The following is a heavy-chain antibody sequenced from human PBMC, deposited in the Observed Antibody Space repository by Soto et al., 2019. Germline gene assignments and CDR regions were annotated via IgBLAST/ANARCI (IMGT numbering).Heavy chain of an antibody. CDR3: AKTPWEKYYSSWFDH. D-gene: IGHD1-26*01. J-gene: IGHJ5*02. CDR2: MSSDGTNK. CDR1: GFTFSSYA. V-gene: IGHV3-30*18. Sequence: QVQLVESGGGVVQPGTSLRLSCAASGFTFSSYAVHWVRQAPGDGLEWVAAMSSDGTNKYYADSVKGRFTISRDNSKNTLYLQMNSLRAEDTAVYYCAKTPWEKYYSSWFDHWGQGTLVTVSS.